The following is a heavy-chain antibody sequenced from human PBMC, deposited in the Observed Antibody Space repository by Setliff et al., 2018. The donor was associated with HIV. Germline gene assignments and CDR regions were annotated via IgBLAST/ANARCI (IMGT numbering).Heavy chain of an antibody. D-gene: IGHD1-26*01. Sequence: ASVKVSCKASGGTFSSYAISWVRQAPGQGLEWMGGIIPIFGTANYAQKFQGRVTITADESTNTAYMGLSSLRSEDTAVYYCASGSHGEGATDYWGLGTLVTVSS. V-gene: IGHV1-69*13. CDR1: GGTFSSYA. CDR2: IIPIFGTA. J-gene: IGHJ4*02. CDR3: ASGSHGEGATDY.